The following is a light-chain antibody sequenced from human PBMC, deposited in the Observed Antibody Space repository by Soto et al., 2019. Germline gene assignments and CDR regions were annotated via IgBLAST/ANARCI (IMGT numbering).Light chain of an antibody. Sequence: VLTQSPRTLSLSPGERATLSCRATQSVVSNYLAWYQQKPGQAPRLLIYGASSRATGIPDRFSGGGSGTDFSLTISRLEPEDFAVYYCQQYGSAPWTFGQVTRVEIK. CDR1: QSVVSNY. CDR3: QQYGSAPWT. V-gene: IGKV3-20*01. J-gene: IGKJ1*01. CDR2: GAS.